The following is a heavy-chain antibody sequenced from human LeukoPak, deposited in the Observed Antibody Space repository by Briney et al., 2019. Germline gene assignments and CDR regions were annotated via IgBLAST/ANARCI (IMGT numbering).Heavy chain of an antibody. D-gene: IGHD6-19*01. Sequence: GGSLRLSCAASGFTFSSYGMHWVRQAPGKGQEWVAVISYDGSNKYYADSVKGRFTISRDNSKNTLYLQMNSLRAEDTAVYYCAKDDSSGEGYWGQGTLVTVSS. CDR1: GFTFSSYG. V-gene: IGHV3-30*18. J-gene: IGHJ4*02. CDR3: AKDDSSGEGY. CDR2: ISYDGSNK.